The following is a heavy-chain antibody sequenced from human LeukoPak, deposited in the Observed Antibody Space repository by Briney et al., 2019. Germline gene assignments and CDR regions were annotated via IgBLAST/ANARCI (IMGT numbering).Heavy chain of an antibody. D-gene: IGHD3-22*01. CDR3: ARVSYASSSNYYWFDP. CDR1: GGTFSSYA. J-gene: IGHJ5*02. CDR2: IIPIFGTA. Sequence: ASVKVSCKASGGTFSSYAISWVRQAPGQGLEWMGGIIPIFGTANYAQKFQGRVTITADESTSTAYMELSSLRSEDTAVYYCARVSYASSSNYYWFDPWGQGTLVTVSS. V-gene: IGHV1-69*13.